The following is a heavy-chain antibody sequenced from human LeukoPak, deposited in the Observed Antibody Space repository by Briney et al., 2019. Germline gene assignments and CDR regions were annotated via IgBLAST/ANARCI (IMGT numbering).Heavy chain of an antibody. D-gene: IGHD3-10*01. CDR1: GGSISSYY. CDR3: ARARQVRGVINPHYYYYMDV. V-gene: IGHV4-4*07. J-gene: IGHJ6*03. Sequence: PSETLSLTCTVSGGSISSYYWSWIRQPAGKGLEWIGRIYTSGSTNYNPSLKSRVTISVDTSKNQFSLKLSSVTAADTAVYYCARARQVRGVINPHYYYYMDVWGKGTTVTISS. CDR2: IYTSGST.